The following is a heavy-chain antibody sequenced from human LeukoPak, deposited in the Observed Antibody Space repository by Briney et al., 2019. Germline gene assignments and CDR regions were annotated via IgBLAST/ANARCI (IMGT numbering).Heavy chain of an antibody. CDR2: ISWNSGSI. CDR3: AKGSDGFGERNWFDP. Sequence: SGGSLRLSCAASGFTFDDYAMHWVRQAPGKGLEWVSGISWNSGSIGYADSVKGRFTISRDNAKNSLYLQMNSLRAEDTALYYCAKGSDGFGERNWFDPWGQGTLVTVSS. CDR1: GFTFDDYA. J-gene: IGHJ5*02. D-gene: IGHD3-10*01. V-gene: IGHV3-9*01.